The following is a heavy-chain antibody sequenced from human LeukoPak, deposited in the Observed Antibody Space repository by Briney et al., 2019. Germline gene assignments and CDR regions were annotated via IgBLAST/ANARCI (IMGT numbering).Heavy chain of an antibody. CDR3: ARGFRLRYYYYYGMDV. CDR1: GYTFTSYY. V-gene: IGHV1-46*01. CDR2: INPSGGST. Sequence: ASVKVSCKASGYTFTSYYMHWVRQAPGQGLEWMGIINPSGGSTSYAQKFQGRVTMTRDTSTSTVYMELSSLRSEDTAVYYCARGFRLRYYYYYGMDVWGQGTTVTVSS. J-gene: IGHJ6*02. D-gene: IGHD3/OR15-3a*01.